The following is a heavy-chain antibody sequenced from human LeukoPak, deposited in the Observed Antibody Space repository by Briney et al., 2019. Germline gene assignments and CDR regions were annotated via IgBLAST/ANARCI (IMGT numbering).Heavy chain of an antibody. V-gene: IGHV1-69*13. J-gene: IGHJ3*02. D-gene: IGHD2-2*01. CDR3: ARDWQTFCSSTSCHTPDACDI. CDR1: GGTFSSYA. CDR2: IIPIFGTA. Sequence: SVKVSCKASGGTFSSYAISWVRQAPGQGLEWMGGIIPIFGTANYAQKFQGRVTITADESTSTAYLELSSLRSEDTAVYYCARDWQTFCSSTSCHTPDACDIWGQGTMVTVSS.